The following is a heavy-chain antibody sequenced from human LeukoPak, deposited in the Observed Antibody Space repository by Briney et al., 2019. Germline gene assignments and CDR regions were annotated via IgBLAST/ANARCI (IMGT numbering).Heavy chain of an antibody. CDR3: AKDTKRYCTSTRCSITHH. CDR1: GFTFSSYG. Sequence: PGGSLRLSCAASGFTFSSYGMHWVRQAPRRGLQWVAIIWYDGNNKYHADSVRGRFTISRDNSKNTLYQQMNSLRAEDTAVYYCAKDTKRYCTSTRCSITHHWGEGTLVTVSS. CDR2: IWYDGNNK. D-gene: IGHD2-2*01. J-gene: IGHJ5*02. V-gene: IGHV3-33*06.